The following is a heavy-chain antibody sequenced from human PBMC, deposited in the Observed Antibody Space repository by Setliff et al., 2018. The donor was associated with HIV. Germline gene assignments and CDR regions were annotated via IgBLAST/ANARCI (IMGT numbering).Heavy chain of an antibody. CDR3: AKDGISGGAYPPYYFGY. J-gene: IGHJ4*01. CDR2: IYSDGST. D-gene: IGHD2-15*01. CDR1: GFTVSSHY. Sequence: PGGSLRLSCAASGFTVSSHYMSWVRQAPGKGLEWVSTIYSDGSTYHADSVKGRFTLSRDTSKNTLYLLMNGLRVEDTAVYYCAKDGISGGAYPPYYFGYWGHGTLVTVSS. V-gene: IGHV3-53*01.